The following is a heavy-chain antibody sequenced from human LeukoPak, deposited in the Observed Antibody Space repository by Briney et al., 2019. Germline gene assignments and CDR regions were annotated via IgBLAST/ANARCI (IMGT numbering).Heavy chain of an antibody. CDR1: GYTFTGYY. CDR2: INPNSGGT. J-gene: IGHJ4*02. Sequence: ASVKVSCKASGYTFTGYYMHWVRQAPGQGLEWMGWINPNSGGTNYAQKFQGRVTMTRDTSISTAYMELSRLRSDDTAVYYCARASPGYSSGWYDFDYWGQGTLVTVSS. V-gene: IGHV1-2*02. CDR3: ARASPGYSSGWYDFDY. D-gene: IGHD6-13*01.